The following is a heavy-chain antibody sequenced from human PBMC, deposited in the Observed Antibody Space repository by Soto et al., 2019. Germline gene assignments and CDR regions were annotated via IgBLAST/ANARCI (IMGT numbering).Heavy chain of an antibody. V-gene: IGHV1-69*01. CDR3: ARAFNCGGDCYYDPFDI. CDR2: IIPIFGTA. Sequence: QVQLVQSGAEVKKPGSSVKVSCKASGGTFSSYAISWVRQAPGQGLEWMGGIIPIFGTANYAQKFQGRVTITADESTSTAYMELSSLRSEDTAVYYCARAFNCGGDCYYDPFDIWGQGTMVTVSS. CDR1: GGTFSSYA. D-gene: IGHD2-21*02. J-gene: IGHJ3*02.